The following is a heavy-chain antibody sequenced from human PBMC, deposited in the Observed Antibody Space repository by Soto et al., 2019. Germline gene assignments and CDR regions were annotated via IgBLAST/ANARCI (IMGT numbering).Heavy chain of an antibody. CDR2: IYYSGTTT. CDR3: ARLGGSYAVPHFDY. D-gene: IGHD1-26*01. CDR1: GDSISSDGYY. Sequence: SETLSLTCTVSGDSISSDGYYWSWIRQPPGKGLEWMGYIYYSGTTTNYNPSLKSRVTLSVDTSKNQFSLKLSSVTAADTAVYYCARLGGSYAVPHFDYWGQGTLVTVSS. V-gene: IGHV4-61*08. J-gene: IGHJ4*02.